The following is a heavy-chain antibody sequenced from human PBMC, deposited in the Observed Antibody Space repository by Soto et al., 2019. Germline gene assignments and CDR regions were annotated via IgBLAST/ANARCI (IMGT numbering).Heavy chain of an antibody. D-gene: IGHD2-15*01. Sequence: EVQLLESGGGLVQPGGSLRLSCEASGFTFSSYAMTWVRQAPGKGLEWVAGISGGDGSTYYADSVKGRFTVSRDNSKNTLYLQMNSLRAEDTAVYYCAKLPRYCSGGSCFGGYFDSWGQGTLVTVSS. CDR2: ISGGDGST. V-gene: IGHV3-23*01. CDR1: GFTFSSYA. J-gene: IGHJ4*02. CDR3: AKLPRYCSGGSCFGGYFDS.